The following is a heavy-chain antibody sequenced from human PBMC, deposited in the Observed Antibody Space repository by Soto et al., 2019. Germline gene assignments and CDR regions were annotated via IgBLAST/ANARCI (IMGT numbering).Heavy chain of an antibody. CDR2: IYNSGNT. Sequence: QVQLQESGPGLVKPSQTLSLTCTVSGGSMSSCRYYWSWIRHHPGKGLEWIGYIYNSGNTYYNPSLKSRVNISVDTSKNQFTPKLSSVTAADTAVYYCARGIGVLYWGQGTLATVSS. J-gene: IGHJ4*02. V-gene: IGHV4-31*03. D-gene: IGHD2-8*01. CDR1: GGSMSSCRYY. CDR3: ARGIGVLY.